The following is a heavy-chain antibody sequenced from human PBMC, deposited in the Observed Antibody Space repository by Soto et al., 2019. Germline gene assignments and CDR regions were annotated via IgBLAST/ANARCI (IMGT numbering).Heavy chain of an antibody. V-gene: IGHV4-59*08. Sequence: QVQLQESGPGLVKPSETLSLTCTVSGGTISNYYWSWIRQPPGKGLEWIRYVYYSGSTNYNPSLKSRITISVDMPKNQFSLKLSSVTAADTAVYYCARHTAMVLFDYWGQGTLVTVSS. CDR2: VYYSGST. CDR1: GGTISNYY. D-gene: IGHD5-18*01. J-gene: IGHJ4*02. CDR3: ARHTAMVLFDY.